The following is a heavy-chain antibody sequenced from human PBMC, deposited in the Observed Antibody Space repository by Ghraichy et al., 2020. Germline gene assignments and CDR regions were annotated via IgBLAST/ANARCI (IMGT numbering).Heavy chain of an antibody. V-gene: IGHV3-23*01. CDR2: ISGSGGST. CDR3: AKGDQQWLGYYYYYGMDV. Sequence: GGSLRLSCAASGFTFSSYAMSWVRQAPGKGLEWVSAISGSGGSTYHADSVKGRFTISRDNSKNTLYLQMNSLRAEDTAVYYCAKGDQQWLGYYYYYGMDVWGQGTTVTVSS. D-gene: IGHD6-19*01. J-gene: IGHJ6*02. CDR1: GFTFSSYA.